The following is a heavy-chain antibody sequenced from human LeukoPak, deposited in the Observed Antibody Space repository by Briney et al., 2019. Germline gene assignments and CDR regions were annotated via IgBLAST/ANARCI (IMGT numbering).Heavy chain of an antibody. CDR2: IRSKAQNYAT. V-gene: IGHV3-73*01. D-gene: IGHD3-3*01. J-gene: IGHJ6*02. CDR3: TRLDDFWSGQSPPVGMDV. CDR1: GVTFSGSA. Sequence: GESLNLSSAATGVTFSGSAIHWVRQASGKGQEWVGRIRSKAQNYATAYAASVKGRFTISRDDSENTAYLQMNSLKTEDTAVYYCTRLDDFWSGQSPPVGMDVWGRGTTVTVSS.